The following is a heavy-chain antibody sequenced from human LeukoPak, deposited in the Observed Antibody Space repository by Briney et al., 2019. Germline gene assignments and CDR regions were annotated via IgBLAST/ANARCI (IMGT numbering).Heavy chain of an antibody. CDR1: GFTFSSYA. D-gene: IGHD2-21*02. CDR3: ARDSTRGGYWGVFDY. V-gene: IGHV3-30*01. Sequence: PGGSLRLSCAASGFTFSSYAMHWVRQAPGKGLEWVAVISYDGSNKYYADSVKGRFTISRDNSKNTLYLQMNSLRAEDTVVYYCARDSTRGGYWGVFDYWGQGTLVTVSS. J-gene: IGHJ4*02. CDR2: ISYDGSNK.